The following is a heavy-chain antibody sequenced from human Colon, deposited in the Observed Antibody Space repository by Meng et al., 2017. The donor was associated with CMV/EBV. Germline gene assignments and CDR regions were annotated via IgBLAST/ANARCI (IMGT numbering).Heavy chain of an antibody. Sequence: ASVKVSCKASGYTFSAYFLHWIRQAPGQGPEWWGRIHPNTGDTMYAQNFQGRVTMTRDTSITTAYMELTRLTSDDTAVYYCARDYENTAYCELDCRGQGTRVTVSS. CDR2: IHPNTGDT. CDR1: GYTFSAYF. CDR3: ARDYENTAYCELDC. V-gene: IGHV1-2*06. D-gene: IGHD5-18*01. J-gene: IGHJ4*02.